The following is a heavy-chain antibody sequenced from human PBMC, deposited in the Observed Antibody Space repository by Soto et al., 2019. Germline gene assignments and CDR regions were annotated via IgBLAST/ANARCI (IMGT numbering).Heavy chain of an antibody. CDR2: ISSSSSYI. J-gene: IGHJ6*03. D-gene: IGHD4-17*01. V-gene: IGHV3-21*01. CDR3: ARGSNDYGDYYYYMDV. CDR1: GFTFSSYS. Sequence: GGSLRLSCAASGFTFSSYSMNWVRQAPGKGLEWVSSISSSSSYIYYADSVKGRFTISRDNAKNSLYLQMNSLRAEDTAVYYCARGSNDYGDYYYYMDVWGKWTTVTVSS.